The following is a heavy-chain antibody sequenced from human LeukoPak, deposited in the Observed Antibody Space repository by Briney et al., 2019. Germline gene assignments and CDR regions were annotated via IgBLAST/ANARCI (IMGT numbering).Heavy chain of an antibody. CDR2: IKQDGSEK. D-gene: IGHD5-18*01. J-gene: IGHJ3*02. Sequence: GGSLRLSCAASGFTFSSYWMTWVRQAPGKGLEWVANIKQDGSEKYYVDSAKGRFSISRDNAKNSLYLQMNSLRAEDTAVYYCARDGYSYGSGAFDIWGQGTMVTVSS. CDR1: GFTFSSYW. CDR3: ARDGYSYGSGAFDI. V-gene: IGHV3-7*01.